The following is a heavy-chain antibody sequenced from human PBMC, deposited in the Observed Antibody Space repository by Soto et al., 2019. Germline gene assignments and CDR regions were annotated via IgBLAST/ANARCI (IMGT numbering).Heavy chain of an antibody. V-gene: IGHV4-31*03. CDR2: IYYSGST. D-gene: IGHD3-16*01. CDR1: GGSISSGGYY. Sequence: SETLSLTCTVSGGSISSGGYYWSWIRQHPGKGLEWIGYIYYSGSTYYNPSLKSRVTISVDTSKNQFSLKLSSVTAADTAVYYCARGAHWESRYYYGVDVWGQGTTVTVSS. CDR3: ARGAHWESRYYYGVDV. J-gene: IGHJ6*02.